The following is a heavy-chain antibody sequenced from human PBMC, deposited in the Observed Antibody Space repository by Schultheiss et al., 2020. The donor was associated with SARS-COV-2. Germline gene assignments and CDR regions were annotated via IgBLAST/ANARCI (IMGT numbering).Heavy chain of an antibody. CDR1: GFTFSDYY. D-gene: IGHD6-13*01. CDR3: AKGSAQQLWYYYYGMDV. V-gene: IGHV3-11*01. CDR2: ISSSGSTI. J-gene: IGHJ6*02. Sequence: GGSLRLSCAASGFTFSDYYMSWIRQAPGKGLEWVSYISSSGSTIYYADSVKGRFTISRDNAKNSLYLQMNSLRAEDTAVYYCAKGSAQQLWYYYYGMDVWGQGTTVTVSS.